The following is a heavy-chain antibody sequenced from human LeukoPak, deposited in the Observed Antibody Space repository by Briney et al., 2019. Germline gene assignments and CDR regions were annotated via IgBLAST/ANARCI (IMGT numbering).Heavy chain of an antibody. D-gene: IGHD5-18*01. CDR3: ARHWASGYSYGYWFDP. V-gene: IGHV4-59*08. Sequence: SETLSLTCTVSGGSISSYYWSWIRQPPGKGLEWIGYIYYGGSTNYNPSLKSRVTISVDTSKNQFSLKLSSVTAADTAVYYCARHWASGYSYGYWFDPWGQGTLVTVSS. CDR1: GGSISSYY. J-gene: IGHJ5*02. CDR2: IYYGGST.